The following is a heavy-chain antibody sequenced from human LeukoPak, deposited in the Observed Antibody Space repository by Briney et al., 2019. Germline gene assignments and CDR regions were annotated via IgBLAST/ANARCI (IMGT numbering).Heavy chain of an antibody. CDR3: AAAPYYYYDSSGYSEYDY. CDR1: GFTFTSSA. V-gene: IGHV1-58*02. D-gene: IGHD3-22*01. Sequence: GASVKVSCKASGFTFTSSAMQWVRQARGQRLDWIGLIVVGSGNTNNAQKFQERVTITRDMSTSTAYMELSSLRSEDTAVYYCAAAPYYYYDSSGYSEYDYWGQGTLVTVSS. CDR2: IVVGSGNT. J-gene: IGHJ4*02.